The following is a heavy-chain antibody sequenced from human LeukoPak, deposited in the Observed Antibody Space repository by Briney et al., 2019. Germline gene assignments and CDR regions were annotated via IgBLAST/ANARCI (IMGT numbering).Heavy chain of an antibody. CDR2: ISGSSGRT. D-gene: IGHD3-9*01. CDR3: AKDRFYDILTGYPDY. V-gene: IGHV3-23*01. Sequence: GGSLRLSCAASGFTSSSFGMSWVRQAPGKGLEWVSAISGSSGRTYYADAVKGRFTVSRDISKNTVSLQMNRLRADDTAMYHCAKDRFYDILTGYPDYWGQGTLVTVSS. CDR1: GFTSSSFG. J-gene: IGHJ4*02.